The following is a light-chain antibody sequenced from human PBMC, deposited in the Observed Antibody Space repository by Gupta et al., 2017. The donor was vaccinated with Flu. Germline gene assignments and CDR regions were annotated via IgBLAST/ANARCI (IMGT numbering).Light chain of an antibody. V-gene: IGLV2-8*01. J-gene: IGLJ1*01. CDR1: SSDIGSYNY. CDR3: SSFADSRYI. Sequence: GSSSDIGSYNYVSWFQKHPGNAPKLLIYEVSNRPSGFPDRFSGSKSGNTASLTVSGLQAEDEADYYCSSFADSRYIFGAGTTVTVL. CDR2: EVS.